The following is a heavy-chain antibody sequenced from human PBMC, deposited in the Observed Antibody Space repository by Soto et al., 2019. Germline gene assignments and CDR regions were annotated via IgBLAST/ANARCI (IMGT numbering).Heavy chain of an antibody. CDR1: GFTFDDYA. J-gene: IGHJ6*02. CDR3: AKDRGRVLRFLEWLLSGYGMDV. D-gene: IGHD3-3*01. Sequence: EVQLVESGGGLVQPGRSLRLSCAASGFTFDDYAMHWVRQAPGKGLEWVSGISWNSGSIGYADSVKGRFTISRDNAKNSLYLQINSLRAEDTALYYCAKDRGRVLRFLEWLLSGYGMDVWGQGTTVTVSS. V-gene: IGHV3-9*01. CDR2: ISWNSGSI.